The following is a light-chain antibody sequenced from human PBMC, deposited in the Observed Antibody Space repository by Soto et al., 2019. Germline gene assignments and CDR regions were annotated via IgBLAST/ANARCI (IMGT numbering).Light chain of an antibody. CDR1: QSVITS. Sequence: EIVLAQSPVTLSMSPGERATLSCRASQSVITSLAWYQQKPGQAPRLLIYDASSRATGIPARFNGSGSGTDFSLTISSLEPEDSAVYYCQQRSSWPLGTFGQGTKVDIK. CDR3: QQRSSWPLGT. CDR2: DAS. J-gene: IGKJ1*01. V-gene: IGKV3-11*01.